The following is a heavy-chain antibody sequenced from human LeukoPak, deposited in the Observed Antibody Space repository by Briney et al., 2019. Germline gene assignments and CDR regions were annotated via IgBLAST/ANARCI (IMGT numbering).Heavy chain of an antibody. J-gene: IGHJ5*02. CDR2: IYYSGST. Sequence: SQTLSLTCTVSGGSVSSGSYYWCWLRQPPGKGLEWIGYIYYSGSTNYNPSLKRRVTISVDTSKNQFSLKLSSVTAADTAVYYCATSGVVLNWFDPWGQGTLVTVSS. CDR1: GGSVSSGSYY. D-gene: IGHD3-22*01. V-gene: IGHV4-61*01. CDR3: ATSGVVLNWFDP.